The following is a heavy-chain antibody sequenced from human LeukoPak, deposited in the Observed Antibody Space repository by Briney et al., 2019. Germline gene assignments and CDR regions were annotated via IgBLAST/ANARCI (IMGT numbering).Heavy chain of an antibody. D-gene: IGHD3-10*01. J-gene: IGHJ6*01. V-gene: IGHV3-30*04. CDR1: GFPFSGNA. CDR3: ASLAGTELDDYYDMDV. Sequence: GGSRRLSCVASGFPFSGNAMHWVRPPPGKGLEWVATVSFDGRKKFYADSVKGRFTISRDNSKNTLSLQMNSLRSEDRAVYYCASLAGTELDDYYDMDVWGQGTTVIVSS. CDR2: VSFDGRKK.